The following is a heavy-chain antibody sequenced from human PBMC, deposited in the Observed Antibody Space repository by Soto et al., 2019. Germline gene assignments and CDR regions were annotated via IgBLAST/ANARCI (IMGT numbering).Heavy chain of an antibody. J-gene: IGHJ4*02. V-gene: IGHV4-59*11. Sequence: SETRSLTCTVSGGSPKNHYWSWIRQPPGKGLEWIGYIYYSGSTNYNPSLQSRVTMSVDTSKNQVFLRLSSVTAADTAIYYCARANWYCDYWGQGVLVTVFS. CDR1: GGSPKNHY. CDR2: IYYSGST. D-gene: IGHD7-27*01. CDR3: ARANWYCDY.